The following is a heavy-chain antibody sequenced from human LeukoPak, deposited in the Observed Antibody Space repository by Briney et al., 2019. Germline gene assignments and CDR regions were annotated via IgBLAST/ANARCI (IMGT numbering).Heavy chain of an antibody. CDR3: ARELDDSSGSDAFDI. D-gene: IGHD3-22*01. V-gene: IGHV4-59*01. CDR2: IYYSGST. Sequence: PSETLSLTCTVSGGSISSYYWSWIRQPPGKGLEWIGYIYYSGSTNYNPSLKSRVTISVDTSKNQFSLKLSSVTAVDTAVYYCARELDDSSGSDAFDIWGQGTMVTVSS. CDR1: GGSISSYY. J-gene: IGHJ3*02.